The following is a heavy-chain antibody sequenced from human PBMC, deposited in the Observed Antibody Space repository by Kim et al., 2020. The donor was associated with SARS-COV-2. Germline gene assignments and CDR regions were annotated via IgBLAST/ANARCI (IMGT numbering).Heavy chain of an antibody. CDR1: GYTFTSYG. J-gene: IGHJ6*02. CDR3: ARDRQATIPYIYYYYGMDV. V-gene: IGHV1-18*01. CDR2: ISAYNGNT. D-gene: IGHD5-12*01. Sequence: ASVKVSCKASGYTFTSYGISWVRQAPGQGLEWMGWISAYNGNTNYAQKLQGRVTMTTDTSTSTAYMELRSLRSDDTAVYYCARDRQATIPYIYYYYGMDVWGQGTTVTVSS.